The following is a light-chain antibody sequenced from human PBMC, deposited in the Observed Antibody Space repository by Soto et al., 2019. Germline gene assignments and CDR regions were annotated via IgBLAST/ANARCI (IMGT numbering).Light chain of an antibody. Sequence: EIVLTQSPGTLSLSPGERATLSCRASQSVSSSYLAWYQQKPGQAPRLLIYGASSRATGIPDRLSGSGSGTDFTLTISRLEPQDLAVYYCQQYCSSPTWTFGQGTKVEIK. J-gene: IGKJ1*01. CDR1: QSVSSSY. CDR3: QQYCSSPTWT. V-gene: IGKV3-20*01. CDR2: GAS.